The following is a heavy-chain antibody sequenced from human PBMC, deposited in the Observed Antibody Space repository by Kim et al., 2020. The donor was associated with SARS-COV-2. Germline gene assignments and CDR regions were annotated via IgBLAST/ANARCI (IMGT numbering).Heavy chain of an antibody. CDR2: ISGSGGST. V-gene: IGHV3-23*01. Sequence: GGSLRLSSAASGFTFSSYAMSWVRQAPGKGLEWVSAISGSGGSTYYADSVKGRFTISRDNSKNTLYLQMNSLRAEDTAVYYCAKDLSSGSYYTSRGFDYWGQGTLVTVSS. CDR1: GFTFSSYA. J-gene: IGHJ4*02. D-gene: IGHD3-10*01. CDR3: AKDLSSGSYYTSRGFDY.